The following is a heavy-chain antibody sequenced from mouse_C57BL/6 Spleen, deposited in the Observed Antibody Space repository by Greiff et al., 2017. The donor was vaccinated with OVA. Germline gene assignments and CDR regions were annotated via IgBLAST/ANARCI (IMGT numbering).Heavy chain of an antibody. J-gene: IGHJ2*01. CDR1: GFTFSSYG. Sequence: EVQGVESGGDLVKPGGSLKLSCAASGFTFSSYGMSWVRQTPDKRLEWVATISSGGSYTYYPDSVKGRFTISRDNAKNTLYLQMSSLKSEDTAMDYCARDYSNYYFDYWGQGTTLTVSS. CDR2: ISSGGSYT. V-gene: IGHV5-6*01. CDR3: ARDYSNYYFDY. D-gene: IGHD2-5*01.